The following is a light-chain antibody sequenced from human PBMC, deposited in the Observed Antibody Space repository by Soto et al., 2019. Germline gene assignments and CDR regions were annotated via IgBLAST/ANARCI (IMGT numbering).Light chain of an antibody. CDR2: DVT. J-gene: IGLJ1*01. Sequence: QSALTQPASVSGSPGQSITISCTGTSRDVGAYNYVSWYQQHPGKAPKLMVYDVTNRPSGVSDRFSGSKSGNTASLTISGLQAEDEADYFCSSHSNITPYVFGTGTNSPS. V-gene: IGLV2-14*01. CDR3: SSHSNITPYV. CDR1: SRDVGAYNY.